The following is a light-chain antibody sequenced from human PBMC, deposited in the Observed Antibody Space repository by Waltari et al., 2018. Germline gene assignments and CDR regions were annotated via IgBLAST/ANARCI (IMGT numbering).Light chain of an antibody. V-gene: IGKV3-15*01. Sequence: DIVMTQSPATLSVSPGERATLSCRASQSFGSNLAWYQHKPGQAPRFLIYGASTRATGIPARFSGSGSGTEFTLTISSLQPEDFATYYCQDLNDFPFTFGQGTKLEI. CDR3: QDLNDFPFT. CDR2: GAS. J-gene: IGKJ2*01. CDR1: QSFGSN.